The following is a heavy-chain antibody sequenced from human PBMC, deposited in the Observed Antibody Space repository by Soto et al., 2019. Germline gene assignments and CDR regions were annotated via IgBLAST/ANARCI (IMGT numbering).Heavy chain of an antibody. CDR3: AKDLRTTISDYGMDV. CDR1: GFTFGSHG. V-gene: IGHV3-30*18. CDR2: ISYDETNE. Sequence: VQLVESGGGLVKPGGSLRLSCVASGFTFGSHGMHWVRQAPGKGLEWVAVISYDETNEHYVDSVKGRFTISRDNSKSILYLQMNRLRPEDTAVYKCAKDLRTTISDYGMDVWGQGTTVTVSS. J-gene: IGHJ6*02.